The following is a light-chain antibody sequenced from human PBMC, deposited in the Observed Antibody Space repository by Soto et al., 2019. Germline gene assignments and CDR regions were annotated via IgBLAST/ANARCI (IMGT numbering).Light chain of an antibody. J-gene: IGKJ1*01. CDR3: QQYNNWPRWT. V-gene: IGKV3-15*01. CDR1: QSVSSN. Sequence: EIVMTHSPATLSVSRGEIATLSCRASQSVSSNLAWYQQKPGQAPRLLIYGASTRATGIPARFSGSGSGTEFTLTISSLQSEDFAVYYCQQYNNWPRWTFGQGTKVDIK. CDR2: GAS.